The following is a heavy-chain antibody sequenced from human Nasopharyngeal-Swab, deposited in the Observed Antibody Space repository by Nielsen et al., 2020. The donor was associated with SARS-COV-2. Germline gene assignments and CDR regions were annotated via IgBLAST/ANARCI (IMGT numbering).Heavy chain of an antibody. CDR2: IRSKAYGGTT. Sequence: GGSLRLSCAASGFTFDDYAMSWVRQAPGKGLEWVGFIRSKAYGGTTEYAASVKGRFTISRDDSKSIAYLQMNSLKTEDTAVYYCTSLGTGDYWGQGTLVTVSS. D-gene: IGHD1-1*01. CDR1: GFTFDDYA. V-gene: IGHV3-49*04. CDR3: TSLGTGDY. J-gene: IGHJ4*02.